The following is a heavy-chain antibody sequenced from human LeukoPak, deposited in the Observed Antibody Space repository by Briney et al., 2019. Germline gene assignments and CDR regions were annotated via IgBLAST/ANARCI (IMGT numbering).Heavy chain of an antibody. CDR2: ISSSGSTI. CDR3: ARDVGFTMVRGVGAGDGFDI. Sequence: KPGGSLRLSCGASGFTFSDYYMSWIRQAPGKGLDWVSYISSSGSTIYYADSVKGRFTISRDNAKNSLYLQMNSLRAEDTAVYYCARDVGFTMVRGVGAGDGFDIWGQGTMVTVSS. J-gene: IGHJ3*02. CDR1: GFTFSDYY. V-gene: IGHV3-11*01. D-gene: IGHD3-10*01.